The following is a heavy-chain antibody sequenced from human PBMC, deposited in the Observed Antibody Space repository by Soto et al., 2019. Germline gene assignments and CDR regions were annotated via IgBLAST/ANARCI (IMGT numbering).Heavy chain of an antibody. J-gene: IGHJ4*02. Sequence: SSETLSPTCTVSGGSISSSSYYWGWIRQPPGKGLEWIGSIYYSGSTYYNPSLKSRVTISVDTSKNQFSLKLSSVTAADTAVYYCARHYYDSSGYYYGSSLFDYWGQGTLVTVSS. CDR1: GGSISSSSYY. V-gene: IGHV4-39*01. D-gene: IGHD3-22*01. CDR2: IYYSGST. CDR3: ARHYYDSSGYYYGSSLFDY.